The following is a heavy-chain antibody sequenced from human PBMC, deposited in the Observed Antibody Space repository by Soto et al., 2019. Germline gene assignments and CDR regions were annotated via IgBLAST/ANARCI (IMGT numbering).Heavy chain of an antibody. J-gene: IGHJ6*02. V-gene: IGHV4-59*01. CDR1: GGSISDYC. Sequence: SETLPLTCTVSGGSISDYCLSGIRQRPGKGLEWIGYIYYIGSTNYNPPLKSRVTISVDTSKNQFSLKLTSVTAADTAVYYCARGTPERYYFYGLDVWGQGTTVTVSS. CDR2: IYYIGST. D-gene: IGHD2-2*01. CDR3: ARGTPERYYFYGLDV.